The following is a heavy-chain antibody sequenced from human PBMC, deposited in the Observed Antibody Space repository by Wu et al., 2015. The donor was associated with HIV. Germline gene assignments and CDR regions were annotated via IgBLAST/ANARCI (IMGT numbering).Heavy chain of an antibody. CDR1: GYTLKKLS. D-gene: IGHD5-24*01. J-gene: IGHJ4*02. CDR2: FDPEDGKT. Sequence: QVQLLQSGTEVKKPGASVKVSCKVSGYTLKKLSIQWVRQSRGKGLEWVGGFDPEDGKTXFAPRFQGRVTLTEDPSTDTAYMRLSSLRYEDTAVYYCARPRVEMATIPFDYVGPGNXGHRLL. V-gene: IGHV1-24*01. CDR3: ARPRVEMATIPFDY.